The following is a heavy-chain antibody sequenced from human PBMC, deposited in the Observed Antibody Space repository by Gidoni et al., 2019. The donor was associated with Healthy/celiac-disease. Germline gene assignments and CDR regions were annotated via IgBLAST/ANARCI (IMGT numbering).Heavy chain of an antibody. J-gene: IGHJ6*02. CDR2: ISYDGSNK. D-gene: IGHD2-2*01. CDR3: ARGAVPAIYYYYYGMDV. CDR1: GFPFSSYA. V-gene: IGHV3-30-3*01. Sequence: QVQLVESGGGVVQPGRSLRLSWAASGFPFSSYAMHWVRQAPGKGLEWVAVISYDGSNKYYADSVKGRFTISRDNSKNTLYLQMNSLRAEDTAVYYCARGAVPAIYYYYYGMDVWGQGTTVTVSS.